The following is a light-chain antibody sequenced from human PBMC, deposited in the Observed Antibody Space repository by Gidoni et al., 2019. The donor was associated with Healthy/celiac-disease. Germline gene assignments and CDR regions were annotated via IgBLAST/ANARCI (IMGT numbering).Light chain of an antibody. CDR3: QQYGSSPFT. V-gene: IGKV3-20*01. CDR2: GAS. Sequence: LSPGERATLSCRASQSVSSSYLAWYQQKPGQAPRLLIYGASSRATGIPDRFSGSGSGTDFTLTISRLEPEDFAVYYCQQYGSSPFTFGPXTKVDIK. J-gene: IGKJ3*01. CDR1: QSVSSSY.